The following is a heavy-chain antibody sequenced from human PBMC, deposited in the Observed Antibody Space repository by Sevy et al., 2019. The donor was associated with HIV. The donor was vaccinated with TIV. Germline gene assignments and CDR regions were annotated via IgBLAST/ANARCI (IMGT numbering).Heavy chain of an antibody. J-gene: IGHJ6*02. CDR1: GFTFSSYA. Sequence: GGSLRLSCAASGFTFSSYALHWVRQAPGKGLEWLAVISYDGSNKYYADSVKGRFTISRDNSKNTLDLQMNSLRAEDTAVYYCAREDFVFGNYYGMDVWGQGTTVTVSS. CDR3: AREDFVFGNYYGMDV. V-gene: IGHV3-30-3*01. CDR2: ISYDGSNK. D-gene: IGHD2-15*01.